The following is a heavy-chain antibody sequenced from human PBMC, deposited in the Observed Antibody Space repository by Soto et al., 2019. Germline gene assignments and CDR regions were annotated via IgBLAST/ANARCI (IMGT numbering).Heavy chain of an antibody. Sequence: QVQLQESGPGLVKPSETLSLTCTVSGGSISNYYWSWIRQPPGKGLEWIGYIYYSGSPNYNPSLRCRVTISVYTSKNQFSLKLSSVTAADTAVYYCAGRYGSSFDIWGQGTMVTVSS. J-gene: IGHJ3*02. CDR2: IYYSGSP. CDR1: GGSISNYY. D-gene: IGHD6-19*01. CDR3: AGRYGSSFDI. V-gene: IGHV4-59*01.